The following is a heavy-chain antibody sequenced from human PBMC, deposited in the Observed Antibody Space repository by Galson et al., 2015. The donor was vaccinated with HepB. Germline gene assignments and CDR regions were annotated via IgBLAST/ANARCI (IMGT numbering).Heavy chain of an antibody. J-gene: IGHJ5*02. CDR2: IYAAPIKT. Sequence: SLRLSCAASGFTFSNSAMTWVRQAPGKGLEWVSSIYAAPIKTYYIDSVKGRFTISRDNSKNTLYLQMNGLRVEDTAVYYCAKGADYYGPGNYQNWFAPWGQGTLVIVSA. CDR1: GFTFSNSA. V-gene: IGHV3-23*01. D-gene: IGHD3-10*01. CDR3: AKGADYYGPGNYQNWFAP.